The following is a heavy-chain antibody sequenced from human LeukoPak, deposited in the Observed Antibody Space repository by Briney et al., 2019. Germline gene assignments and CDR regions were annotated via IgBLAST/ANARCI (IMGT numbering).Heavy chain of an antibody. Sequence: GASVTVSCTASGYTFTIYDINWVRQATGQGLEWMGWMNPNSGNTGYAQKFQGRVTMTRNTSISTAYMELSSLRSEDTAVYYCASPGEGYAPAFDIWGQGTMVTVSP. J-gene: IGHJ3*02. CDR3: ASPGEGYAPAFDI. CDR2: MNPNSGNT. D-gene: IGHD3-16*01. V-gene: IGHV1-8*01. CDR1: GYTFTIYD.